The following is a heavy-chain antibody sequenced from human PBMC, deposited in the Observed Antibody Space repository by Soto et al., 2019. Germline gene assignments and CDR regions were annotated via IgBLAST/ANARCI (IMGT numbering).Heavy chain of an antibody. CDR1: GGSISSSSYY. V-gene: IGHV4-39*01. D-gene: IGHD2-15*01. J-gene: IGHJ4*02. CDR3: ASRYCSGGSCYYYNSDY. Sequence: SETRSLTCTVSGGSISSSSYYWGWIRQPPGKGLEWIGSIYYSGSTYYNPSLKSRVTISIDTSKNQFSLKPSSVTAADTAVYYCASRYCSGGSCYYYNSDYWGQGTLVTVSS. CDR2: IYYSGST.